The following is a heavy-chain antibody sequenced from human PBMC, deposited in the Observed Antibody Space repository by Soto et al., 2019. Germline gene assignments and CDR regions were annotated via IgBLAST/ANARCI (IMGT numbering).Heavy chain of an antibody. CDR3: AKNWNWGSLVH. Sequence: SSETLSLTCAFSGGSISSGGYSLSWIRQPPGKGLEWIGCIYYSGSTYYNPSLKSRVTISVDTSKNQFSLKLSSVTAADTAVYYCAKNWNWGSLVHWGQGTLVTVSS. V-gene: IGHV4-30-2*03. CDR2: IYYSGST. CDR1: GGSISSGGYS. J-gene: IGHJ4*02. D-gene: IGHD7-27*01.